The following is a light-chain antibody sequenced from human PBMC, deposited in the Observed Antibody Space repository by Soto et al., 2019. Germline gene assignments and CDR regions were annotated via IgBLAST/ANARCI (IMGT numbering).Light chain of an antibody. Sequence: EIVLTQSPGTLSLSPGERATLSCRASQSVSSSYLAWYQQKPGQAPRLLIYGASSRATDIPDRFSGSVSGTDFTLTISRLEPEDFAVYYCQQYGSSPQWTFGQGTKVEIK. J-gene: IGKJ1*01. CDR2: GAS. CDR1: QSVSSSY. CDR3: QQYGSSPQWT. V-gene: IGKV3-20*01.